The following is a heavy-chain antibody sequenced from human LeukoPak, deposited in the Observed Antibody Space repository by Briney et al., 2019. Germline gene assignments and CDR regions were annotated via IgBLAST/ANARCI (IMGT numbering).Heavy chain of an antibody. Sequence: GGSLRLSCAASGFTFSSYAMSWVRQAPGKGLEWVSAISGSGGSTYYADSVKGRFTISRDNSKNTLYLQMNSLRAEDTAVYYCAKDRGYCSGGSCYSDYWGQGTPVTVSS. J-gene: IGHJ4*02. CDR2: ISGSGGST. CDR3: AKDRGYCSGGSCYSDY. CDR1: GFTFSSYA. D-gene: IGHD2-15*01. V-gene: IGHV3-23*01.